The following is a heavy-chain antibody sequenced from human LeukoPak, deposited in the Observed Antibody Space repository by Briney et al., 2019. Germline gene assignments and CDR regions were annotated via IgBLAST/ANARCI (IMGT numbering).Heavy chain of an antibody. CDR3: ARGGWFGSDAFDI. CDR1: GGSISSYY. CDR2: IYYSGST. D-gene: IGHD3-10*01. V-gene: IGHV4-59*01. Sequence: KPSETLSLTCTVSGGSISSYYWSWIRQPPGKGLEWIGYIYYSGSTNYNPSLKSRVTISVDTSKNQFSLKLSSVTAADTAVYYCARGGWFGSDAFDIWGQGTMVTVSS. J-gene: IGHJ3*02.